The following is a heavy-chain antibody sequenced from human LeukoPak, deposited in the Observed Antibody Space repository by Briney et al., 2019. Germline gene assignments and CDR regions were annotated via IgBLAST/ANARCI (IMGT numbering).Heavy chain of an antibody. CDR1: GFTFSSYW. CDR3: ARTRRDGYKDY. CDR2: IYSGGST. J-gene: IGHJ4*02. V-gene: IGHV3-53*01. Sequence: GGSLRLSCAASGFTFSSYWMHWVRQAPGRGLEWVSVIYSGGSTYYADFVKGRFTSSRDSSKNTLYLQMNSLRAEDTAVYYCARTRRDGYKDYWGQGTLVTVSS. D-gene: IGHD5-24*01.